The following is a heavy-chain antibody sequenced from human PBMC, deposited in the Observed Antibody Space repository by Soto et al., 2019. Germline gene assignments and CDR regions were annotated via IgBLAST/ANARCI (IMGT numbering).Heavy chain of an antibody. Sequence: GGSLRLSCAASGFTFSSYAMSWVRQAPGKGLEWVSGMSDSGGGIEYADSVKGRFTISRDTSKNTLYLQMNSLRAEDTAVYYCAKASNSAGTKYYYYYGLDVWGQGTTVTVSS. CDR1: GFTFSSYA. CDR3: AKASNSAGTKYYYYYGLDV. V-gene: IGHV3-23*01. J-gene: IGHJ6*02. D-gene: IGHD1-1*01. CDR2: MSDSGGGI.